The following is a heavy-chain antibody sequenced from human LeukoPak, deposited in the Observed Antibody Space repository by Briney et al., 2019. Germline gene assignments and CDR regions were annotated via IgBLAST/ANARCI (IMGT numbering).Heavy chain of an antibody. Sequence: GASVSVSCKASVYSFTNYYMHWVRQAPGQGLEWMGMINPSGGSTTYAQKFQGRVTMTRDMSTSTVYMGLSSLTSEDTAVYYCARTRGYYFDYWGQGTLVTVSS. J-gene: IGHJ4*02. CDR1: VYSFTNYY. CDR2: INPSGGST. CDR3: ARTRGYYFDY. V-gene: IGHV1-46*01.